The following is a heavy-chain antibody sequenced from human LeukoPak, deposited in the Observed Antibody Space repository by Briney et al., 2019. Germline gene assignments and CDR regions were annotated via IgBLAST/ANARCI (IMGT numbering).Heavy chain of an antibody. CDR3: ARRPAVTGALADY. CDR1: GYNFTSYW. D-gene: IGHD4-17*01. Sequence: GESLKISCKGSGYNFTSYWINWVRQMPGKGLEWMGRIDPGDSYTYYSPSFQGHVTISADRSLSTAYLQWSSLKASDTAMYYCARRPAVTGALADYWGQGTLVTVSS. CDR2: IDPGDSYT. J-gene: IGHJ4*02. V-gene: IGHV5-10-1*01.